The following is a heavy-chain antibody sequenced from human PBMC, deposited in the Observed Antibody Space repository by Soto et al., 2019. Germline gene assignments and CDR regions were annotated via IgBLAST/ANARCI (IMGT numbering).Heavy chain of an antibody. CDR1: GGSFSGYY. CDR3: ARESGSGWYVWFDP. D-gene: IGHD6-19*01. J-gene: IGHJ5*02. V-gene: IGHV4-34*01. Sequence: SETLSLTXAVYGGSFSGYYWSWIRQPPGKGLEWIGEINHSGSTNYNPSLKSRVTISVDTSKNQSSLKLSSVTAADTAVYYCARESGSGWYVWFDPWGQGTLVTAPQ. CDR2: INHSGST.